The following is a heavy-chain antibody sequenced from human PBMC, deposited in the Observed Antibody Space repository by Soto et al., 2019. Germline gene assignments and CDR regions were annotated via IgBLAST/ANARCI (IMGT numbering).Heavy chain of an antibody. CDR1: GYTFTSYD. CDR3: ARGPYCSSTSCYDHYYYYMDV. Sequence: QVQLVQSGAEVKKPGASVKVSCKASGYTFTSYDINWVRQATGQGLEWMGWMNPNSGNTGYAQKFQGRVNMTRNTSISTAYMELSSLRSEDTAVYYCARGPYCSSTSCYDHYYYYMDVWGKGTTVTVSS. CDR2: MNPNSGNT. J-gene: IGHJ6*03. V-gene: IGHV1-8*01. D-gene: IGHD2-2*01.